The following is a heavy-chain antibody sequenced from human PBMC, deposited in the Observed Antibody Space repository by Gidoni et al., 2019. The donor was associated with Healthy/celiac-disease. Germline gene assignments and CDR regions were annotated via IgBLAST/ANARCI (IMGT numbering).Heavy chain of an antibody. J-gene: IGHJ4*02. CDR2: IRGSSSST. V-gene: IGHV3-23*01. CDR1: GFTFSSYA. CDR3: AKDDRIQLWLGGYYFDY. Sequence: EVQLLESGGGLVQPGGSLRLSCAASGFTFSSYAMSWVRKAPGKGREWVSAIRGSSSSTYYEDYVKGRFTISRDNSKNTLYLQMNSLRAEDTAVYYCAKDDRIQLWLGGYYFDYWGQGTLVTVSS. D-gene: IGHD5-18*01.